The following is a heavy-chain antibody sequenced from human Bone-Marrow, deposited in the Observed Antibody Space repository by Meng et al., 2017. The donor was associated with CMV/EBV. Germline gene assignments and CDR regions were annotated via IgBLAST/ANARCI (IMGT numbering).Heavy chain of an antibody. CDR1: GYTFTSYG. J-gene: IGHJ6*02. D-gene: IGHD1-26*01. CDR2: ISAYNGNT. V-gene: IGHV1-18*01. CDR3: ARRSYYPDYYYYGMDV. Sequence: ASVKVSCKASGYTFTSYGISWVRQAPGQGLEWMGWISAYNGNTNYAQKLQGRVNMTTDTSTSTAYMELRSLRSDDTAVYYCARRSYYPDYYYYGMDVWGQGTTVTVSS.